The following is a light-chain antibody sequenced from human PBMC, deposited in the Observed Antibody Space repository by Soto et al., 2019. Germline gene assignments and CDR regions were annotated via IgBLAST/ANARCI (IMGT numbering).Light chain of an antibody. CDR1: ALPKQY. CDR2: KDS. V-gene: IGLV3-25*03. CDR3: QSADSSGTYVV. J-gene: IGLJ2*01. Sequence: SYELTQPPSVSVSPGKTARITCSGDALPKQYAYWYQQKPGQAPVLVIYKDSERPSGIPERFSGSSSGTTVTLTISGVQAEVEADYYCQSADSSGTYVVFGGGTKLTVL.